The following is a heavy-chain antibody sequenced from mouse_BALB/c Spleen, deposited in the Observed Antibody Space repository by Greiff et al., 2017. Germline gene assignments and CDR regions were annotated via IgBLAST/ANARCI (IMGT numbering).Heavy chain of an antibody. J-gene: IGHJ1*01. D-gene: IGHD2-1*01. Sequence: EVKLVESGGGLVQPGGSRKLSCAASGFTFSSFGMHWVRQAPEKGLEWVAYISSGSSTIYYADTVKGRFTISRDNPKNTLFLQMTSLRSEDTAMYYCARWGNYQRYWYFDVWGAGTTVTVSS. CDR2: ISSGSSTI. V-gene: IGHV5-17*02. CDR3: ARWGNYQRYWYFDV. CDR1: GFTFSSFG.